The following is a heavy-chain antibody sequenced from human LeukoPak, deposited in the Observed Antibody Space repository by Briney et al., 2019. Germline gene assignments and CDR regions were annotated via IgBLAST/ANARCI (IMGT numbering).Heavy chain of an antibody. CDR2: NSYSGST. Sequence: SETLSLTCTVSGGSISSSSYYWGWIRQPQGRGREWIGSNSYSGSTYYNPSLKSRVTISVDTSKNQFSLKVSSVTAADTAVYYCASKKLDYYDSSGYVSWFDPWGQGTLVTVSS. V-gene: IGHV4-39*01. CDR3: ASKKLDYYDSSGYVSWFDP. CDR1: GGSISSSSYY. D-gene: IGHD3-22*01. J-gene: IGHJ5*02.